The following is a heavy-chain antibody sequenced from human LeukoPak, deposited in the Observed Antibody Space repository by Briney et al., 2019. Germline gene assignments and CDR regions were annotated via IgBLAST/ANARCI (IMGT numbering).Heavy chain of an antibody. J-gene: IGHJ3*02. CDR3: ARLPDYDAFDI. V-gene: IGHV3-21*01. CDR1: GFTFGSYS. D-gene: IGHD4-11*01. CDR2: ISSSSSYI. Sequence: GGSLRLSCAASGFTFGSYSMNWVRQAPGKGLEWVSSISSSSSYIYYADSVKGRFTISRDNAKNSLYLQMNSLRAEDTAVYYCARLPDYDAFDIWGQGTMVTVSS.